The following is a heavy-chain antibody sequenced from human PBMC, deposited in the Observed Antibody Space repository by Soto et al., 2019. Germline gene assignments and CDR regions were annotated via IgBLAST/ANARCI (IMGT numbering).Heavy chain of an antibody. J-gene: IGHJ6*02. Sequence: ASVKVSCKASGGTFSSYAISWVRQAPGQGLEWMGGIIPIFGTANYAQKFQGRVTITADESTSTAYMELSSLRSEDTAVYYCARRGDDFWSGYYTGLDEPYYYYGMDVWGQGTTVTVSS. CDR2: IIPIFGTA. D-gene: IGHD3-3*01. V-gene: IGHV1-69*13. CDR3: ARRGDDFWSGYYTGLDEPYYYYGMDV. CDR1: GGTFSSYA.